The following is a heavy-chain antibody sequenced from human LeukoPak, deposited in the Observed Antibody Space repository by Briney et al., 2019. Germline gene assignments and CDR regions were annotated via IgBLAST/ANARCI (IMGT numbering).Heavy chain of an antibody. CDR2: INPNSGGT. D-gene: IGHD3-3*01. Sequence: ASVKVSCKASGYTFTGYYMHWVRQAPGQGLEWMGWINPNSGGTNYAQKFQGWVTMTRDTSISTAYMELSRLRSDDTAVYYCARGFSNDFWSGYYFGHYGMDVWGQGTTVTVSS. CDR1: GYTFTGYY. V-gene: IGHV1-2*04. CDR3: ARGFSNDFWSGYYFGHYGMDV. J-gene: IGHJ6*02.